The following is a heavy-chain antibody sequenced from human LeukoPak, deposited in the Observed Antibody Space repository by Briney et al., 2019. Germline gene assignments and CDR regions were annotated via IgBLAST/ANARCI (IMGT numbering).Heavy chain of an antibody. V-gene: IGHV3-30*18. CDR1: GFKFSTYG. CDR3: VKDLRFCTSGVCYTGGFEN. Sequence: GGSLRLSCVASGFKFSTYGMHWVRQPPGKGLEWVAVISYDGRNHSYADAVKGRFTISRDNSKNTQYLQMNSLRAEDTAVYYCVKDLRFCTSGVCYTGGFENWGQGTLVTVSS. J-gene: IGHJ4*02. D-gene: IGHD2-8*02. CDR2: ISYDGRNH.